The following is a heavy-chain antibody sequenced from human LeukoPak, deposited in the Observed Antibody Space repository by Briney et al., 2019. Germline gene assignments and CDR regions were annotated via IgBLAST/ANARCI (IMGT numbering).Heavy chain of an antibody. CDR1: GGTFSSYA. CDR3: ARLTATYGSGSYYEVDFSA. CDR2: IIPILGIA. Sequence: SVKVSCKASGGTFSSYAISWVRQAPGQGLEWMGRIIPILGIANYAQKFQGRVTITADKSTSTAYMELSSLRSEDTAVYYCARLTATYGSGSYYEVDFSAWGQGTLVTVSS. V-gene: IGHV1-69*04. D-gene: IGHD3-10*01. J-gene: IGHJ5*02.